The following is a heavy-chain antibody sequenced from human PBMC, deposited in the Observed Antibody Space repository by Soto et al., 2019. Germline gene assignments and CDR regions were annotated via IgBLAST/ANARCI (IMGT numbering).Heavy chain of an antibody. J-gene: IGHJ4*02. CDR1: GFTFSSYG. D-gene: IGHD3-3*01. V-gene: IGHV3-30*18. Sequence: LRLSFVGSGFTFSSYGMHWVRQAPGKGLECVAVISDTGSSHYYAASVEGRFTISRENSKNTLSLHMDRLRVEDTAVYYCAKDRGGDCHDNRCYFGADYWGQGTPVTVSS. CDR2: ISDTGSSH. CDR3: AKDRGGDCHDNRCYFGADY.